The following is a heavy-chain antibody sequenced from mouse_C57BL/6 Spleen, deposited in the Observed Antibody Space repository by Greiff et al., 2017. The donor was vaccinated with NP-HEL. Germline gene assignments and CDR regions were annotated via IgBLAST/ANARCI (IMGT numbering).Heavy chain of an antibody. CDR1: GYTFTSYW. J-gene: IGHJ1*03. V-gene: IGHV1-50*01. CDR2: IDPSDSYT. Sequence: QVQLQQSGAELVKPGASVKLSCKASGYTFTSYWMQWVKQRPGQGLEWIGEIDPSDSYTNYNQKFKGKATLTVDTSSSTAYMQLSSLTSEDSAVYYCARGTVVATRYFDVWGTGTTVTVSS. D-gene: IGHD1-1*01. CDR3: ARGTVVATRYFDV.